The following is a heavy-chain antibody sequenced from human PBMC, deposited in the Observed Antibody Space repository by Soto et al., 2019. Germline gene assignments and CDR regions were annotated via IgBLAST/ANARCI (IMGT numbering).Heavy chain of an antibody. V-gene: IGHV4-59*01. D-gene: IGHD6-13*01. Sequence: PSETLSLTCTVSGGSISSYYWSWIRQPPGKGLEWIGYIYYSGSTNYNPSLKSRVTISVDTSKNQFSLKLSSVTAADTAVYYCARAAHSSSWYRWWFDPGDQETLVTVSS. CDR2: IYYSGST. CDR3: ARAAHSSSWYRWWFDP. J-gene: IGHJ5*02. CDR1: GGSISSYY.